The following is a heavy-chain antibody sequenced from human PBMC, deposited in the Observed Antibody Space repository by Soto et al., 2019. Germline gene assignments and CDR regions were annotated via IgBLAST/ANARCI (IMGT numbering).Heavy chain of an antibody. V-gene: IGHV4-34*01. CDR3: ARLIPTSRIAAAGPNFFN. Sequence: SETLSLTCAVYGGSFSGYYWSWIRQPPGKGLEWIGEINHSGSTNYNPSLKSRVTISVDTSKNQFSLKLSSVTAADTAVYYCARLIPTSRIAAAGPNFFNWGQGTLVTVSS. CDR2: INHSGST. CDR1: GGSFSGYY. J-gene: IGHJ4*02. D-gene: IGHD6-13*01.